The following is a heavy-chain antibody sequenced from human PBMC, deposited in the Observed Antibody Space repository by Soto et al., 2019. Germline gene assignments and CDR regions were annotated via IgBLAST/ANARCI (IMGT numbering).Heavy chain of an antibody. V-gene: IGHV3-9*01. CDR1: GFTFSNYA. CDR2: ISGNSGSI. CDR3: VKSWNSYSSGWNYYYYYYYMDV. Sequence: GGSLRLSCAASGFTFSNYAMNWVRQAPGKGLEWVSLISGNSGSICYADSVKGRFTISRDNAKNSLYLQMNSLRAEDTALYYCVKSWNSYSSGWNYYYYYYYMDVWGKGTTVTVSS. J-gene: IGHJ6*03. D-gene: IGHD6-19*01.